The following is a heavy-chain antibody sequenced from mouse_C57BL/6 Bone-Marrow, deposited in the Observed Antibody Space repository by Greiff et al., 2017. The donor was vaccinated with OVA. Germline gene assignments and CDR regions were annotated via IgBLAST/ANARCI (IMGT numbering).Heavy chain of an antibody. D-gene: IGHD1-1*01. Sequence: EVKLVESGGGLVQPGGSLKLSCAASGFTFSDYYMYWVRQTPEKRLEWVAYISNGGGSTYYPDTVKGRFTISRDNAKNTLYLQMSRLKSEDTAMYYCARPGGSSYGAYWGQGTLVTVSA. CDR1: GFTFSDYY. CDR3: ARPGGSSYGAY. CDR2: ISNGGGST. V-gene: IGHV5-12*01. J-gene: IGHJ3*01.